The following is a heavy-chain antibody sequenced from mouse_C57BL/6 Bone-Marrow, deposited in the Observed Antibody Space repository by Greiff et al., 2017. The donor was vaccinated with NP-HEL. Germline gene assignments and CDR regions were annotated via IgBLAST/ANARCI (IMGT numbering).Heavy chain of an antibody. Sequence: VQLQQSGPELVKPGASVKISCKASGYAFSSSWMNWVKQRPGKGLEWIGRIYPGDGDTNYNGKFKGKATLTADKSSSTAYMQLSSLTSEDSAVYVCARAEYYGSRYPPYWYFDVWGTGTTVTVSA. CDR3: ARAEYYGSRYPPYWYFDV. D-gene: IGHD1-1*01. J-gene: IGHJ1*03. CDR2: IYPGDGDT. V-gene: IGHV1-82*01. CDR1: GYAFSSSW.